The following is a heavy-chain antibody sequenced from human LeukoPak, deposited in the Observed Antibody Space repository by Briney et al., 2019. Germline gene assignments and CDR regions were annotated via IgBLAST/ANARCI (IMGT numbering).Heavy chain of an antibody. CDR3: ARDWRITMVRGVRRNYYYGMDV. D-gene: IGHD3-10*01. J-gene: IGHJ6*02. V-gene: IGHV3-7*01. CDR2: IKQDGSEK. Sequence: GGSLRLSCAASGFTFSSYWMSWVRQAPGKGLEWVANIKQDGSEKYYVDSVKGRFTISRDNAKNSLYLQMNSLRAEDTAVYYCARDWRITMVRGVRRNYYYGMDVWGQGTTVTVSS. CDR1: GFTFSSYW.